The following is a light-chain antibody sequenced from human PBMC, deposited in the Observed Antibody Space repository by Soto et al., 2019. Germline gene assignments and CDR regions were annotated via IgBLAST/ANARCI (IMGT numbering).Light chain of an antibody. CDR2: DTS. J-gene: IGLJ1*01. V-gene: IGLV7-46*01. Sequence: QAVVTQEPSLTVSPGGTVTLTCGSSTGAVTSGHYPYWFQQKPGQAPRTRIYDTSNKHSWTPARFSGSLLGGKAALTLSGAQPEDEAEYYCLLSYSGARAGVFGTGTQLTVL. CDR3: LLSYSGARAGV. CDR1: TGAVTSGHY.